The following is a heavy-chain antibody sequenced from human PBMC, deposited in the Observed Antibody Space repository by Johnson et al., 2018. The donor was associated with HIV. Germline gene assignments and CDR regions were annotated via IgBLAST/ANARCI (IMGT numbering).Heavy chain of an antibody. CDR2: ISYDGSNK. J-gene: IGHJ3*02. CDR1: GFTFSSYG. V-gene: IGHV3-30*03. D-gene: IGHD3-16*01. Sequence: QVQLVESGGGVVQPGRSLRLSCAASGFTFSSYGMHWVRQAPGKGLEWVAVISYDGSNKYYADSVKGRFTISRDNSKNTLYLQMNSLRAEDTAVYYCARTLWVGKESAFDIWGQGTMVTVSS. CDR3: ARTLWVGKESAFDI.